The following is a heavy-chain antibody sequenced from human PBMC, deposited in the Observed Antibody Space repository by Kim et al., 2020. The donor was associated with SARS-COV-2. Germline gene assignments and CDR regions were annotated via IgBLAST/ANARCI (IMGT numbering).Heavy chain of an antibody. CDR2: IYYSGST. V-gene: IGHV4-61*01. J-gene: IGHJ4*02. Sequence: SETLCVAGGGSGGSVSSGSDYWSWIRQPPGKGLDWIGYIYYSGSTNYNPSLKSRVTISVHTSKNQFSLKLSPVTAADTAVYYCARDGRDGLDYWGQGTLV. CDR3: ARDGRDGLDY. D-gene: IGHD1-26*01. CDR1: GGSVSSGSDY.